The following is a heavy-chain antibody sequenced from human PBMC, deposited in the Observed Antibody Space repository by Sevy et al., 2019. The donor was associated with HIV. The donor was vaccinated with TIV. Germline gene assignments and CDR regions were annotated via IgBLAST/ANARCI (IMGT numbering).Heavy chain of an antibody. Sequence: GGSLRLSCVASGFTFSSYSMNWVRQAPGKGLEWLSGISASGGSTYYADSVKGRFTISRDNFKSTLYLQMNILRAEDTAVYYCAGAGVGAKGFDYWGQGTLVTVSS. CDR1: GFTFSSYS. CDR2: ISASGGST. CDR3: AGAGVGAKGFDY. J-gene: IGHJ4*02. D-gene: IGHD1-26*01. V-gene: IGHV3-23*01.